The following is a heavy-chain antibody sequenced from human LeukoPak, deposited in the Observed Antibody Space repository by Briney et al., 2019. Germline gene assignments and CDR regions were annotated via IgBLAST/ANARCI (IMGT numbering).Heavy chain of an antibody. D-gene: IGHD4-17*01. J-gene: IGHJ4*02. V-gene: IGHV3-53*04. CDR2: IYSGGST. Sequence: PSETLSLTCTVSGGSISSNYMSWVRQAPGKGLEWVSVIYSGGSTYYADSVKGRFTISRHNSKNTLYLQMNSLRAEDTAVYYCARDSYGDPLGVDYWGQGTLVTVSS. CDR1: GGSISSNY. CDR3: ARDSYGDPLGVDY.